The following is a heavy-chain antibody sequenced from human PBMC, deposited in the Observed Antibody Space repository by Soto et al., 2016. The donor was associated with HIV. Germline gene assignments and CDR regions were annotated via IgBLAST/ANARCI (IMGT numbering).Heavy chain of an antibody. V-gene: IGHV1-2*02. D-gene: IGHD3-22*01. CDR3: ARDRLYYYDSSGYYYFDY. Sequence: QVQLVQSGAEVKKPGASVKVSCKASGYTFTGYYMHWVRQAPGQGLEWMGWINPNSGGTNYAQKFQGRVTMARDTSISTAYMELRSLRSDDTAVYYCARDRLYYYDSSGYYYFDYWGQGTLVTVSS. CDR2: INPNSGGT. CDR1: GYTFTGYY. J-gene: IGHJ4*02.